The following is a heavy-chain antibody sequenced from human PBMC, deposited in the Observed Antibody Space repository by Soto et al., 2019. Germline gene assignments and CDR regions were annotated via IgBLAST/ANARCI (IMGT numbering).Heavy chain of an antibody. CDR3: ARGLVGYSYGSFDY. D-gene: IGHD5-18*01. CDR1: GGSISSGGYS. J-gene: IGHJ4*02. V-gene: IGHV4-30-2*01. Sequence: QLQLQESGSGLVKPSQTLSLTCAVSGGSISSGGYSWSWIRQPPGKGLEWIGYIYHSGSTYYNPSLKSLVTISVDRSKNQFSLKLSSVTAADTAVYYCARGLVGYSYGSFDYWGQGTLVTVSS. CDR2: IYHSGST.